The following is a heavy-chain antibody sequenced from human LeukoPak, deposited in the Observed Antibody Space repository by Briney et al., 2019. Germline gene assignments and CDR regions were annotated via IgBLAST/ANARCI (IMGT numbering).Heavy chain of an antibody. D-gene: IGHD6-13*01. Sequence: GGSLRLSGTASGFTVSSKYMSWDRQAPGKELEWVANIKQDGSEKYYVDSVKGRFTISRDNAKSSLYLQLNSLRAEDTAVYYCAREGITAAADYWGQGTLVTVSS. CDR3: AREGITAAADY. V-gene: IGHV3-7*01. J-gene: IGHJ4*02. CDR1: GFTVSSKY. CDR2: IKQDGSEK.